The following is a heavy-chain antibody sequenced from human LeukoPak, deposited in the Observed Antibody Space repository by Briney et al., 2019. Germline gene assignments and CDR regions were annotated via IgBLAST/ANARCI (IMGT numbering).Heavy chain of an antibody. D-gene: IGHD3-10*01. V-gene: IGHV4-34*01. J-gene: IGHJ6*03. CDR2: INHSGST. CDR1: GGSFSCYY. Sequence: ALSLTCGVYGGSFSCYYWSWIRQPPGKGLGWIGEINHSGSTNYNPSLKSRVTISIDTSKNQFSLKLSSVTAADTAVYYCATSPMWFGELFGSYYMDVWGKGTTVTISS. CDR3: ATSPMWFGELFGSYYMDV.